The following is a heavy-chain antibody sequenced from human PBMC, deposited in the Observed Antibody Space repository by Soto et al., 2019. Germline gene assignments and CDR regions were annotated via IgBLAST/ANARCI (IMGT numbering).Heavy chain of an antibody. Sequence: EVQLVQSGGGLVQPGGSLRLSCTASGFTLSSFWMSWVRQAPGKGLEWVASIKEDGGEKIYVDSVKGRFSISRDNAKNSLYLQMNSLRAEDAAVYYCASYRTLGCWGQGTPVTVSS. CDR2: IKEDGGEK. CDR3: ASYRTLGC. J-gene: IGHJ4*02. D-gene: IGHD1-26*01. CDR1: GFTLSSFW. V-gene: IGHV3-7*03.